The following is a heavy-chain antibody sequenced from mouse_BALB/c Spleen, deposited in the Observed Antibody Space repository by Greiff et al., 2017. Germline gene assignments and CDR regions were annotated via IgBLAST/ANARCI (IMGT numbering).Heavy chain of an antibody. CDR2: ISSGGST. Sequence: DVMLVESGGGLVKPGGSLKLSCAASGFTFSSYAMSWVRQTPEKRLEWVASISSGGSTYYPDSVKGRFTISRDNAKNTLYLQMSSLKSEDTAMYYCARQLPLDYWGQGTSVTVSS. J-gene: IGHJ4*01. CDR1: GFTFSSYA. CDR3: ARQLPLDY. D-gene: IGHD3-1*01. V-gene: IGHV5-6-5*01.